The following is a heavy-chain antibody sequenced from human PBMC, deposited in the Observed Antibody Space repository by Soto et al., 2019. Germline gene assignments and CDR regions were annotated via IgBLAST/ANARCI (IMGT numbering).Heavy chain of an antibody. D-gene: IGHD3-9*01. J-gene: IGHJ6*02. CDR2: IYYSGST. V-gene: IGHV4-61*01. CDR3: ARDRFSYDILTGFYYYYGMDV. CDR1: GGSVSSGSYY. Sequence: SETLSLTCTVSGGSVSSGSYYWSWIRQPPGKGLEWIGYIYYSGSTNYNPSLKSRVTISVDTSKNQFSLKLSSVTAADTAVYYCARDRFSYDILTGFYYYYGMDVWGQGTTVTVSS.